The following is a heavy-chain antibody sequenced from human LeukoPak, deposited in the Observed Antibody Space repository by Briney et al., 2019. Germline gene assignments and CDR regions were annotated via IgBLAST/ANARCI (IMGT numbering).Heavy chain of an antibody. J-gene: IGHJ4*02. Sequence: GGSLRLSCAASGFTFSDYWIHWVRHAPGKGLVWVSRINTVGSITNYADSVKGRFTISRDNAKNSLYLQMNSLRAEDTAVYYCARVVVVPADRGGFDYWGQGTLVTVSS. V-gene: IGHV3-74*01. CDR2: INTVGSIT. D-gene: IGHD2-2*01. CDR1: GFTFSDYW. CDR3: ARVVVVPADRGGFDY.